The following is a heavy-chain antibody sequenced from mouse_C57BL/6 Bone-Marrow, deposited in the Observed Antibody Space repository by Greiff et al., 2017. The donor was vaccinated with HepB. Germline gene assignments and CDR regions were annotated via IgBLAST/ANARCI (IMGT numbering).Heavy chain of an antibody. CDR3: ARWATTVVARAMDY. Sequence: QVQLQQSGPELVRPGVSVKISCKGSGYTFTDYAMHWVKQSHAKSLEWIGVISTYYGDASYNQKFKDKATMTVEKSSSTAYMELARLTSEDSAVYYCARWATTVVARAMDYWGQGTSGTVSS. CDR2: ISTYYGDA. V-gene: IGHV1-67*01. CDR1: GYTFTDYA. D-gene: IGHD1-1*01. J-gene: IGHJ4*01.